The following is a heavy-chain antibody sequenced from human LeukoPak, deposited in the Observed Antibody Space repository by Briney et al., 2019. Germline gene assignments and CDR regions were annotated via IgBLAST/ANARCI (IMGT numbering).Heavy chain of an antibody. CDR2: IYYSGST. Sequence: SETLSLTCTVSGGSISSYYWSWIRQPPGKGLEWIGYIYYSGSTNYNPSLKSRVTISVDPSKNQFSLKLSSVTAADTAVYYSASIAVAGRNFDYWGQGTLVTVSS. CDR3: ASIAVAGRNFDY. CDR1: GGSISSYY. V-gene: IGHV4-59*01. J-gene: IGHJ4*02. D-gene: IGHD6-19*01.